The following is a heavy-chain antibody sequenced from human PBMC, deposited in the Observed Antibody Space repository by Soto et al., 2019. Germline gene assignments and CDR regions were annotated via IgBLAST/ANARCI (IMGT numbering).Heavy chain of an antibody. CDR1: GYTFSSYG. V-gene: IGHV1-18*01. J-gene: IGHJ6*02. Sequence: QVQLVQSGAEVTKPGASVKVSCKASGYTFSSYGVTWVRQAPGQGLEWMGWISVYSGDTNYAQSLQGRVTMTTDTSTKTAYMDLRSLTIDDTAVYYCASTQGSGYCSSASCRTGMDVLGQGTTVTASS. D-gene: IGHD2-2*01. CDR2: ISVYSGDT. CDR3: ASTQGSGYCSSASCRTGMDV.